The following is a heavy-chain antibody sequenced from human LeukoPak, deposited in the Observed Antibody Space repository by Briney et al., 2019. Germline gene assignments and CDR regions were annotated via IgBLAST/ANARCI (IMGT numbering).Heavy chain of an antibody. CDR1: GDSVTSGTYY. CDR2: ITYNENT. Sequence: PSETLSLTCTVSGDSVTSGTYYWTWIRQPPGKGLEWIAYITYNENTNYNPSLKSRLTISLDTSSNQFSLRLGSVTAADTAIYYCAREASLVRGIFITRYGLDVWGRGTTVTVSS. J-gene: IGHJ6*04. D-gene: IGHD3-10*01. CDR3: AREASLVRGIFITRYGLDV. V-gene: IGHV4-61*01.